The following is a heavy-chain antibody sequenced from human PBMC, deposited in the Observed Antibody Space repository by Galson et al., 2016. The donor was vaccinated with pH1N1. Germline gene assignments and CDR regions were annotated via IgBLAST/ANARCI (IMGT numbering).Heavy chain of an antibody. Sequence: SLRLSCAASGSNSDYNMNWVRLAPGKGLEWVSSISGSGGRKHYADSVQGRFIISRDNSNNTLYLQMNSLRAGDTALYFCAKGGYGDYGLDVFDIWGQGTMVIVSS. J-gene: IGHJ3*02. CDR2: ISGSGGRK. CDR1: GSNSDYN. D-gene: IGHD4-17*01. CDR3: AKGGYGDYGLDVFDI. V-gene: IGHV3-23*01.